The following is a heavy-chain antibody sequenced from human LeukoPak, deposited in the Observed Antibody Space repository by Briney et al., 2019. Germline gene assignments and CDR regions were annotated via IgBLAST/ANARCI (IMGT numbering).Heavy chain of an antibody. V-gene: IGHV4-34*01. CDR1: GGSFSGYY. CDR2: INHSGST. CDR3: ARHYCGGDCYTFDY. J-gene: IGHJ4*02. D-gene: IGHD2-21*02. Sequence: SETLSLTCAVYGGSFSGYYWSWIRQPPGKGLEWIGEINHSGSTNYNPSLKSRVTISVDTSNNQSSLKLSSVTAADKAVYYCARHYCGGDCYTFDYWGQGTLVTVSS.